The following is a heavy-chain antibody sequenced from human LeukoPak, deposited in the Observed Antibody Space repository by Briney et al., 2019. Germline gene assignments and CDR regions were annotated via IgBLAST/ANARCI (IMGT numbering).Heavy chain of an antibody. Sequence: GGSLRLSCAASGFTFSSYSMNWVRQAPGKGLEWVSSISSSSSYIYYADSVKGRFTISRDNAKNSLYLQMNSLRAEDTAVYYCARGGDNSNNWFDPWGQGTLVTVSS. CDR1: GFTFSSYS. CDR3: ARGGDNSNNWFDP. CDR2: ISSSSSYI. D-gene: IGHD3-10*01. V-gene: IGHV3-21*01. J-gene: IGHJ5*02.